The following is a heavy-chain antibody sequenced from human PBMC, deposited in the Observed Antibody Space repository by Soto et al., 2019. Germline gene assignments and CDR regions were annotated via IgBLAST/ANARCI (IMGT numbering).Heavy chain of an antibody. CDR1: GFTFSSYA. V-gene: IGHV3-23*01. D-gene: IGHD2-2*02. J-gene: IGHJ6*02. CDR3: AIVVVPAAITGWDYYYYGMDV. Sequence: LRLSCAASGFTFSSYAMSWVRQAPLEGLEWVSAISGSGGSTYYADSVKGRFTISRDNSKNTLYLQMNSLRASDTAMYYCAIVVVPAAITGWDYYYYGMDVWGQGTTVTVPS. CDR2: ISGSGGST.